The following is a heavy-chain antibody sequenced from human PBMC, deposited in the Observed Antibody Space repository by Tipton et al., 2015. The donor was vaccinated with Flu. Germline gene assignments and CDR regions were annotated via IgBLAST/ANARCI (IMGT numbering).Heavy chain of an antibody. V-gene: IGHV1-18*04. J-gene: IGHJ4*02. CDR1: GYTFTSYG. D-gene: IGHD4-23*01. CDR3: ARDKSLLRWPPGLPQY. Sequence: QSGAEVKKPGASVKVSCKASGYTFTSYGISWVRQAPGQGLEWMGWISAYNGNTNYAQKLQGRVTMTTDTSTSTAYMELRSLRSDDTAVYYCARDKSLLRWPPGLPQYWGQGTLVTVSS. CDR2: ISAYNGNT.